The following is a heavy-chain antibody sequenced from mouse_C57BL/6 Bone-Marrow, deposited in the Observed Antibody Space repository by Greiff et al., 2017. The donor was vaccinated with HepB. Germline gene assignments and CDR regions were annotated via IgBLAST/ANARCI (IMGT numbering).Heavy chain of an antibody. CDR3: ARKLGGHFDY. CDR2: ISSGSSTI. D-gene: IGHD4-1*01. Sequence: VKLMESGGGLVKPGGSLKLSCAASGFTFSDYGMHWVRQAPEKGLEWVAYISSGSSTIYYADTVKGRFTISRDNAKNTLFLQMTSLRSEDTAMYYCARKLGGHFDYWGQGTTLTVSS. J-gene: IGHJ2*01. CDR1: GFTFSDYG. V-gene: IGHV5-17*01.